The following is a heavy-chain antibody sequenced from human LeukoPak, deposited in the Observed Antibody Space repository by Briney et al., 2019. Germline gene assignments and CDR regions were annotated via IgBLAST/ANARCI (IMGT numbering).Heavy chain of an antibody. Sequence: GGSLRLSCAASGFTLSSYSMNWVRQAPGKGLEWVSCMSSSSSYIYYADSVKGRFTISRDNAKNSLYLQMNSPRAEDTAVYYCVRVRTPNWFDPWGQGTLVTVSS. CDR3: VRVRTPNWFDP. V-gene: IGHV3-21*01. J-gene: IGHJ5*02. CDR2: MSSSSSYI. D-gene: IGHD2-15*01. CDR1: GFTLSSYS.